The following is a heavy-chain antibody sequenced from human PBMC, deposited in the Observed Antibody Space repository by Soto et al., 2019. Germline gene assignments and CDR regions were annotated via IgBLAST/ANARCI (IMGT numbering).Heavy chain of an antibody. V-gene: IGHV4-59*01. CDR1: GGSISSYN. Sequence: SETLSLTCTVSGGSISSYNWSWIRQPPGKGLEWIGYIYYSGSTNYNPSLKSRVTISVDTSKNQFSLKLSSVTAADTAVYYCARAGYDFWSGYRNYYYYYGMDVWGQGTTVTVSS. J-gene: IGHJ6*02. CDR3: ARAGYDFWSGYRNYYYYYGMDV. D-gene: IGHD3-3*01. CDR2: IYYSGST.